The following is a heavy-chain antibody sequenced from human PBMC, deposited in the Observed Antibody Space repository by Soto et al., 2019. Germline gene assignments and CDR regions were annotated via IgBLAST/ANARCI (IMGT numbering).Heavy chain of an antibody. Sequence: GGSLRLSCAASGFTSSSYIMNWVRQSPGKGLEWVSYISSSSSTIYYADSVKGRFTIPRDNAKNSLYLQMNSLRDEDTAVYYYARELELRQDGMDVWGQGTTVTVSS. V-gene: IGHV3-48*02. D-gene: IGHD1-7*01. CDR2: ISSSSSTI. J-gene: IGHJ6*02. CDR1: GFTSSSYI. CDR3: ARELELRQDGMDV.